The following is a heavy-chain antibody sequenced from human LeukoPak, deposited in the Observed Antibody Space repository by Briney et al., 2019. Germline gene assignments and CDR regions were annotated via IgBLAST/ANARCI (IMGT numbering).Heavy chain of an antibody. V-gene: IGHV4-34*01. D-gene: IGHD3-9*01. CDR3: ARGVRGRYFDWLFKYYFDY. Sequence: SETLSLTCAVYGGSFSGYYWSWIRQPPGKGLEWIGEINHSGSTNYNPSLKSRVTISVDTSKNQFSLKLSSVTAADTAVYCCARGVRGRYFDWLFKYYFDYWGQGTLVTVSS. CDR2: INHSGST. CDR1: GGSFSGYY. J-gene: IGHJ4*02.